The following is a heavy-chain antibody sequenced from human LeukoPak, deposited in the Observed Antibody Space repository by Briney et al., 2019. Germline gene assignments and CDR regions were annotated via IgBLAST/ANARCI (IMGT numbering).Heavy chain of an antibody. CDR1: GFTFSSSA. CDR2: ISNNGGYT. J-gene: IGHJ4*02. Sequence: GGSLRLSCAASGFTFSSSAMSWVRQAPGKGLEWVSAISNNGGYTYYADSVQGRFTISRDSAKNSLYLQMNSLRAEDTAVYYCARDRNGGSFDYWGQGTLVTVSS. V-gene: IGHV3-23*01. D-gene: IGHD4-23*01. CDR3: ARDRNGGSFDY.